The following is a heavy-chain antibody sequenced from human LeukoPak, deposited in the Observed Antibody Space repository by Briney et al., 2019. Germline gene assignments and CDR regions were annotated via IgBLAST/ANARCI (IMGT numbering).Heavy chain of an antibody. CDR3: AKLSRTLPVDY. V-gene: IGHV3-30*02. Sequence: SGGSLRLSCGASGFTFSAYGMHWVRQAPGKGLEWVAFIHYDGSIKSYADSVKGRFTISRDNSNNTLYLQMNGLTTEDTAVYYCAKLSRTLPVDYWGQGTLVTVSP. CDR2: IHYDGSIK. CDR1: GFTFSAYG. D-gene: IGHD2/OR15-2a*01. J-gene: IGHJ4*02.